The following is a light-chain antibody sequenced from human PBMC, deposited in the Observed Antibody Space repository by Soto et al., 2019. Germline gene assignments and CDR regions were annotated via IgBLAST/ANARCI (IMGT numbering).Light chain of an antibody. CDR2: KAS. J-gene: IGKJ1*01. CDR3: QHYNSYSEA. V-gene: IGKV1-5*03. Sequence: DIQMTRSPSTLSGSVGDRVTITCRASQTISSWLAWYQQKPGKAPKLLIYKASTLKSGVPSRFSGSGSGTEFTLTISSLQPDDFATYHCQHYNSYSEAFGQGTKVELK. CDR1: QTISSW.